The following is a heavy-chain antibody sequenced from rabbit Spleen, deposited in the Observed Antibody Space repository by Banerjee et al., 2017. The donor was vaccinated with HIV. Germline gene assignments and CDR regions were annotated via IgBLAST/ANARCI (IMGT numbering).Heavy chain of an antibody. D-gene: IGHD8-1*01. CDR1: GFYFSSSYW. Sequence: QEQLEESAGDLVKPGGSLTLTCTASGFYFSSSYWICWVRQAPGKGLEWIACIYGGSSGATHYASWASCRFTISETSSTTVALQMTSLTGADTATYFCARDTGSSFSSYGMDLWGPGTLVTVS. CDR2: IYGGSSGAT. CDR3: ARDTGSSFSSYGMDL. J-gene: IGHJ6*01. V-gene: IGHV1S45*01.